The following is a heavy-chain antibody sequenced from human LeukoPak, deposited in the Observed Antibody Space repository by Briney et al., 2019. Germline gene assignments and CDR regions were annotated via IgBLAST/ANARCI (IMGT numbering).Heavy chain of an antibody. Sequence: GGSLSLSCAASGFTFDDYAMHWVRQAPGKGLGWVSGISWNSGSIGYADSVKGRFTISRDNAKNSLYLQMNSLRAEDTALYYCAKDIGYYDILTGYSEAFDIWGQGTMVTVSS. D-gene: IGHD3-9*01. CDR3: AKDIGYYDILTGYSEAFDI. V-gene: IGHV3-9*01. CDR1: GFTFDDYA. CDR2: ISWNSGSI. J-gene: IGHJ3*02.